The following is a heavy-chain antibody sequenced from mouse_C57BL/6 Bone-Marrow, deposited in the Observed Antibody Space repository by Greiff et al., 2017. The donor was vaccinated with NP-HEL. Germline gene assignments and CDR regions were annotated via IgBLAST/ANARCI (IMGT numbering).Heavy chain of an antibody. CDR2: IDPSDSET. CDR1: GYTFTSYW. J-gene: IGHJ4*01. V-gene: IGHV1-52*01. CDR3: ARGEDYAMDY. Sequence: QVHVKQPGAELVRPGSSVKLSCKASGYTFTSYWMHWVKQRPIQGLEWIGNIDPSDSETHYNQKFKDKATLTVDKSSSTAYMQLSSLTSEDSAVYYCARGEDYAMDYWGQGTSVTVSS.